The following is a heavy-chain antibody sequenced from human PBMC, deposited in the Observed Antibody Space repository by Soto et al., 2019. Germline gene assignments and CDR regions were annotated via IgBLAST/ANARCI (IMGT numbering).Heavy chain of an antibody. J-gene: IGHJ4*02. CDR3: VTAVRTRLDN. CDR1: GFIFSNFA. Sequence: QLLESGGDLVQPGGSLRLSCAASGFIFSNFAMYWVRRAPGKGLEWVSSILQSGDRSSYADSAKGRFTISRDNSKNTLYLQMNGLRLDDTAVYYCVTAVRTRLDNWGPGTLVTVSS. V-gene: IGHV3-23*01. CDR2: ILQSGDRS. D-gene: IGHD3-10*01.